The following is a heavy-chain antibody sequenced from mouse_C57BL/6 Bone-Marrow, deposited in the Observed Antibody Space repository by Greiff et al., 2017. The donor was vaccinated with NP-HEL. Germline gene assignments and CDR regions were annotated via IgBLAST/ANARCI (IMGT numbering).Heavy chain of an antibody. Sequence: QVQLQQPGAELVKPGASVKVSCKASGYTFTSYWMHWVKQRPGQGLEWIGRIHPSDSDTNYNQKFKGKATLTVDKSSSTAYLPLSRLTSEDSAVYDYAIEKFCRNYEVDYWGQGTTLTVSS. V-gene: IGHV1-74*01. CDR2: IHPSDSDT. CDR3: AIEKFCRNYEVDY. CDR1: GYTFTSYW. D-gene: IGHD2-5*01. J-gene: IGHJ2*01.